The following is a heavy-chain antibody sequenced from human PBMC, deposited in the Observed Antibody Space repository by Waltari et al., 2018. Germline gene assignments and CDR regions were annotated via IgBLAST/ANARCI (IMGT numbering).Heavy chain of an antibody. CDR2: IYTSGST. V-gene: IGHV4-61*02. CDR1: GGSIRSGSYY. CDR3: ARVGISLRAFDI. J-gene: IGHJ3*02. D-gene: IGHD3-3*01. Sequence: QVQLQESGPGLVKPSQTLSLTCTVSGGSIRSGSYYWSWIRQPAGKGPEWIGRIYTSGSTNYSAALKSRVTRAVDTSKNQFYLKLSAVTAAETAVYYCARVGISLRAFDIWGQGTMVTVSS.